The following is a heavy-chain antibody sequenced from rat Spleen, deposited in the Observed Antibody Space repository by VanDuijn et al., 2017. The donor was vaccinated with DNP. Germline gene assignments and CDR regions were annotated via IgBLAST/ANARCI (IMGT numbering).Heavy chain of an antibody. CDR3: ARSTDCGCNWDY. Sequence: EVLLQESGPGLVKPSQSLSLTCSVTGFPITNNFKWNWIRKFPGNKLEWMGYVTNAGSTNYDPSLKSRISITRDTSKNQFFLQVNSVTTEDTATYYCARSTDCGCNWDYWGQGVMVTVSS. J-gene: IGHJ2*01. V-gene: IGHV3-3*01. D-gene: IGHD1-4*01. CDR2: VTNAGST. CDR1: GFPITNNFK.